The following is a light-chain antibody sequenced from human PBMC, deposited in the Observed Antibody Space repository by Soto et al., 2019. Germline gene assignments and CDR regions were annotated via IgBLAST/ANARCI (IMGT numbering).Light chain of an antibody. CDR2: GAS. CDR1: QSVRSSY. CDR3: QLYVSSPLT. V-gene: IGKV3-20*01. J-gene: IGKJ4*01. Sequence: EIVLTQSPGTLSLSPGERATLSCRASQSVRSSYLAWYQQKPGQAPRLLIYGASSKATGIPDRFSGRGYGTSFKLSIRRLETEDVAVYYCQLYVSSPLTFGGGNRVEIK.